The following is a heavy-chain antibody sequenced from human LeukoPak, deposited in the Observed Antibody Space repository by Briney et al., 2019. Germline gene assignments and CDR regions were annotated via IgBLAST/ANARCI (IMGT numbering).Heavy chain of an antibody. J-gene: IGHJ4*02. Sequence: GGSLRLSCAASGFIFSGYWMTWVRQAPGKGLEWVANIKQDGSEKYYVDSVKGRFTISRDNAKNSLYLQMNSLRAEDRAVYYCARSYVYWGQGTLVTVSS. D-gene: IGHD2-21*01. CDR1: GFIFSGYW. CDR2: IKQDGSEK. V-gene: IGHV3-7*01. CDR3: ARSYVY.